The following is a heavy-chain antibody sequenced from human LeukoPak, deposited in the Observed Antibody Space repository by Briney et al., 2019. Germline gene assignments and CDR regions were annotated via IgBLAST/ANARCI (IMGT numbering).Heavy chain of an antibody. J-gene: IGHJ4*02. V-gene: IGHV3-21*01. CDR2: IRSSSSYI. CDR3: ARGGSSSGWYSPEDY. D-gene: IGHD6-19*01. Sequence: GGSLRLSCAASGFTFSSYSMNWVRQAPGKGLEWVSSIRSSSSYIYYADSVKGRFTISRDNAKNSLYLQMNSLRAEDTAVYYCARGGSSSGWYSPEDYWGQGTLVTVSS. CDR1: GFTFSSYS.